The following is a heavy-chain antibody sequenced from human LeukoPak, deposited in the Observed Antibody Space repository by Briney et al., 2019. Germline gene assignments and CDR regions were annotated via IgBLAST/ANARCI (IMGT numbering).Heavy chain of an antibody. D-gene: IGHD1-26*01. V-gene: IGHV4-34*01. CDR1: GGSFSGYY. Sequence: SETLSLTCAVYGGSFSGYYWSWIRQPPGKGLEGIGEINHSGSTYYNPSLKSRITISVDTSKNQFSLRLSSVTAADTAVYYCAREGVVGATFWSRDAFDIWGQGTMVTVSS. J-gene: IGHJ3*02. CDR2: INHSGST. CDR3: AREGVVGATFWSRDAFDI.